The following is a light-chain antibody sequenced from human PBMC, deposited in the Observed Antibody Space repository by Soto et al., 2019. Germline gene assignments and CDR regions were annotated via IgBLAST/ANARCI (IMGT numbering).Light chain of an antibody. Sequence: QSALTQPASVSGSPGQSITISCTGTSSDVGGYNYVSGYQQHPGKAPKLMIYDVSNRPSEVSNRFSGSKSGNTASLTIAGLRAEDEADYYCGSFTSSNTGVFGTGTKVTVL. J-gene: IGLJ1*01. CDR1: SSDVGGYNY. V-gene: IGLV2-14*01. CDR3: GSFTSSNTGV. CDR2: DVS.